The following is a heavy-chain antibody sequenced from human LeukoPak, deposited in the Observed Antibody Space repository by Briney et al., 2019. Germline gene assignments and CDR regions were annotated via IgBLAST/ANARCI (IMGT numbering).Heavy chain of an antibody. J-gene: IGHJ4*02. CDR2: IIPIFGTA. CDR3: ARTRTAMVTALLDY. V-gene: IGHV1-69*13. CDR1: GGTFSSYA. D-gene: IGHD5-18*01. Sequence: GASVKVSCKASGGTFSSYAISWVRQAPGQGLEWMGGIIPIFGTANYAQKFQGRVTITADESTSTAYMELSSLRSEDTAVYYCARTRTAMVTALLDYWGQGTLVTVSS.